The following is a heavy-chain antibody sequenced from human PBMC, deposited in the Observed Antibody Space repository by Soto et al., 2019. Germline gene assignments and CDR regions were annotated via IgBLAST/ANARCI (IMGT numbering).Heavy chain of an antibody. CDR2: ISYDGSNK. CDR3: ARDLRRYWYFDL. CDR1: GFTFSSYA. Sequence: QVQLVESGRGVVQPGRSLRLSCAASGFTFSSYAMHWVRQAPGKGLEWVAVISYDGSNKYYADSVKGRFTISRDNSKNTLYLQMNSLRAEDTAVYYCARDLRRYWYFDLWGRGTLVTVSS. J-gene: IGHJ2*01. V-gene: IGHV3-30-3*01.